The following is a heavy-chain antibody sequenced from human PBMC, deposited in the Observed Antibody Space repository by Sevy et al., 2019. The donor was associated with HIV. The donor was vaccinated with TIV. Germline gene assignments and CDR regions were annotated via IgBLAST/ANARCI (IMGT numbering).Heavy chain of an antibody. D-gene: IGHD2-15*01. CDR2: MNPNRGNK. Sequence: ASVKVSCKASGYTFTSYDINWVRQATGKGLEWMGWMNPNRGNKGYAQKFKGRVTMTRNTSISTAYMELSSLRSEDTAVYYCARVWGYCSGGSCYYYYGMDVWGQGTTVTVSS. V-gene: IGHV1-8*01. J-gene: IGHJ6*02. CDR3: ARVWGYCSGGSCYYYYGMDV. CDR1: GYTFTSYD.